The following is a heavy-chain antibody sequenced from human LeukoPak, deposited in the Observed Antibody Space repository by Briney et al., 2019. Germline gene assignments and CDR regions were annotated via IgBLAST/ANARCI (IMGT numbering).Heavy chain of an antibody. CDR1: GDSVSSNSAA. CDR2: TYYRSKWYN. J-gene: IGHJ5*02. Sequence: SQTLSLTCAISGDSVSSNSAAWNWIRQSPSRGLEWLGRTYYRSKWYNDYAVSVKSRITTNPDTSKNQFSLQLNSVTPEDTAVYYCARSTGYSSGSTTVWFDPWGQGTLVTVSS. D-gene: IGHD6-19*01. V-gene: IGHV6-1*01. CDR3: ARSTGYSSGSTTVWFDP.